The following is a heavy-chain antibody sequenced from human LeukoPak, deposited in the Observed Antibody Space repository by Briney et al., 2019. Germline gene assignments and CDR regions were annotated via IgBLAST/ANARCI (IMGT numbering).Heavy chain of an antibody. CDR1: GYTFTRYY. CDR3: ARGGVYYYGSGSYPSSPYQNWFDP. V-gene: IGHV1-2*02. D-gene: IGHD3-10*01. Sequence: ASVKVSCKASGYTFTRYYMHWVRQAPGQGLEWMGWINPNSGGTNYAQKFQGRVTMTTDTSISTAYMELSRLRSDNTAVYYCARGGVYYYGSGSYPSSPYQNWFDPWGQGTLVTVSS. CDR2: INPNSGGT. J-gene: IGHJ5*02.